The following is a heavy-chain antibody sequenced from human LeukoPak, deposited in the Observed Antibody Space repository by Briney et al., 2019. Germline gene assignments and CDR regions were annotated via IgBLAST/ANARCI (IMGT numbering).Heavy chain of an antibody. CDR2: ISSGGSTT. Sequence: GGSLRLSCAASGFTFSDHYMSWIRQAPGKGLECVSYISSGGSTTYYTDSVKGRFTISRDIGKNALYLQMNSLRAEDTAVYYCASSTRGIAAPKIWGKGTTVTVSS. V-gene: IGHV3-11*01. CDR3: ASSTRGIAAPKI. J-gene: IGHJ6*04. D-gene: IGHD6-13*01. CDR1: GFTFSDHY.